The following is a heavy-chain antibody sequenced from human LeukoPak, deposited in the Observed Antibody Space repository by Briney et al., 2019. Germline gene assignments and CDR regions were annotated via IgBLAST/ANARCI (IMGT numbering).Heavy chain of an antibody. D-gene: IGHD2-21*02. CDR1: GFTFSSYA. Sequence: GGSLRLSCAASGFTFSSYAMHRVRQAPGKGLEWVAVISYDGSNKYYADSVKGRFTISRDISKNRLYLQMNSLRAEDTAIYYCAKDRGVTPIPFDYWGQGTLVTVSS. CDR2: ISYDGSNK. J-gene: IGHJ4*02. V-gene: IGHV3-30-3*01. CDR3: AKDRGVTPIPFDY.